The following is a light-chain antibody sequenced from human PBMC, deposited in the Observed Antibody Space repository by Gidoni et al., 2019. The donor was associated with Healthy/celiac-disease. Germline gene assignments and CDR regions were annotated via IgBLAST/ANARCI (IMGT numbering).Light chain of an antibody. CDR3: QQYNNWPPYT. J-gene: IGKJ2*01. Sequence: EIVMTQSPATLSVSPGERATLSCRASQSVSSNVAWYQQKPGQAPRLLIYGASTRATGIPARFSGSGSGTEFTLTISRLQSEDFAVYYCQQYNNWPPYTFGQGTKLEIK. CDR2: GAS. CDR1: QSVSSN. V-gene: IGKV3-15*01.